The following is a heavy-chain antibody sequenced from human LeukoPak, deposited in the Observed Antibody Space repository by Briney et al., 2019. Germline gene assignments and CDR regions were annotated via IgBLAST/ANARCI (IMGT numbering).Heavy chain of an antibody. D-gene: IGHD2-2*01. CDR3: ARRLTQYDCFDP. CDR1: GDSVSSNSVT. V-gene: IGHV6-1*01. J-gene: IGHJ5*02. CDR2: TYYRSAWYN. Sequence: SQTLSLTCAISGDSVSSNSVTWNWIRQSPSRGLEWLGRTYYRSAWYNDYAVSVRGRITVNPDTFKNQFSLHLNSVTPEDTAVYYCARRLTQYDCFDPWGQGILVTVSS.